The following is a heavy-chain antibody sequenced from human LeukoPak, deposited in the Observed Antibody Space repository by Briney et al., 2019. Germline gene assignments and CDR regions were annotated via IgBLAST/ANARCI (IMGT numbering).Heavy chain of an antibody. CDR3: ARGVVFGGVIVPLVY. CDR1: GGSISSGGYY. J-gene: IGHJ4*02. CDR2: IYYSGST. Sequence: SQTLSLTCTVSGGSISSGGYYWSWIRQPPGKGLEWIGYIYYSGSTYYNPSLKSRVTISVDTSKNQFSLKLSSVTAADTAVYYCARGVVFGGVIVPLVYWGQGTLVTVSS. D-gene: IGHD3-16*02. V-gene: IGHV4-30-2*01.